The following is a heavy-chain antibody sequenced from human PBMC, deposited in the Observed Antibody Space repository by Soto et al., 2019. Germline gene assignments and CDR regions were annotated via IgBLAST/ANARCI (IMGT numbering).Heavy chain of an antibody. J-gene: IGHJ4*02. CDR2: ISSSSSTI. V-gene: IGHV3-48*01. Sequence: EVQLVESGGGLVQPGGSLRLSCAASGFTFSSYRMNWVRQAPGKGLEWVSYISSSSSTIYYADSVKCRFTISRDNAKNSLYLQMNSLRAEDTAVYYCARDRGEYYFDYWGQGTLVTVSS. CDR1: GFTFSSYR. CDR3: ARDRGEYYFDY. D-gene: IGHD3-10*01.